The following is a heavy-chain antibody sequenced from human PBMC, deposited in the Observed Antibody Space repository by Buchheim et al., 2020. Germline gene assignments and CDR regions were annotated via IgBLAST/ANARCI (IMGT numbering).Heavy chain of an antibody. D-gene: IGHD4-17*01. J-gene: IGHJ4*02. V-gene: IGHV4-59*08. CDR2: IHYSGST. CDR3: ARQGHYGDYDN. CDR1: GGSISSYY. Sequence: QVQLQESGPGLVKPSETLSLTCTVSGGSISSYYWSWIRQPPGGGLECIAYIHYSGSTNYNPSLKSRLTISVYTSKHQFSLKVSSVTAADTAVYYCARQGHYGDYDNWGQGTL.